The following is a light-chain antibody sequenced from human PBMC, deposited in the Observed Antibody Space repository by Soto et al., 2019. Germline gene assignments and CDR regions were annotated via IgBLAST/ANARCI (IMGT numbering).Light chain of an antibody. CDR1: SGHSSYA. CDR2: LNSDGSH. J-gene: IGLJ1*01. Sequence: QTVVTQSPSASASLGASVKLTCTLSSGHSSYAIAWHQQQPEKGPRYLMKLNSDGSHSKGDGIPDRFSGSSSGAERYLTISSLQSEDEADYYCQTWGAGIHYVFGTGTKVTVL. V-gene: IGLV4-69*01. CDR3: QTWGAGIHYV.